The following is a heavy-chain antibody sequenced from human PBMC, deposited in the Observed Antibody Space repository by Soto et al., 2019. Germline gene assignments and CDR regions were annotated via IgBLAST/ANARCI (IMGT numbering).Heavy chain of an antibody. CDR2: ISGSGGST. J-gene: IGHJ4*02. CDR3: AKGSFGVVISPLDY. Sequence: GGSLRLSCAASGFTFSSYAMSWVRQAPGKGLEWVSAISGSGGSTYYADSVKGRFTISRDNSKNTLYLQMNSLRAEDTAVYYCAKGSFGVVISPLDYWGQGTLVTVSS. V-gene: IGHV3-23*01. CDR1: GFTFSSYA. D-gene: IGHD3-3*01.